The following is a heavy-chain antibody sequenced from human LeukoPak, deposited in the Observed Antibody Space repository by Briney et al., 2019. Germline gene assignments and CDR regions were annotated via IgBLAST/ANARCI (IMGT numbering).Heavy chain of an antibody. V-gene: IGHV3-21*01. D-gene: IGHD6-13*01. CDR1: GFTFSSYS. J-gene: IGHJ3*02. CDR2: ISSSSRYI. CDR3: ARVMVIAAAGTVFDAFDI. Sequence: PGGSLRLSCAASGFTFSSYSMNWVRQAPGKGLEWVSSISSSSRYIYYADSVKGRFTISRDNAKNSLYLQMNSLRYEDTAVYYCARVMVIAAAGTVFDAFDIWGQGTMVTVSS.